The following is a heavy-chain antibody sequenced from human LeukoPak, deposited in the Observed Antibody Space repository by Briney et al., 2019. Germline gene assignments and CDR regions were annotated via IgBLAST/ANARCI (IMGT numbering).Heavy chain of an antibody. CDR1: GYTFTGYY. J-gene: IGHJ6*03. CDR3: ARDGEYCSSTSCYGHNYYYMDV. V-gene: IGHV1-2*06. Sequence: ASVKVSCKASGYTFTGYYIHWVRQAPGQGLEWMGRINPNSGGTNYAQKFQGRVTMTRDTSISTAYMELSRLRSDDTAVYYCARDGEYCSSTSCYGHNYYYMDVWGKGITVTVSS. CDR2: INPNSGGT. D-gene: IGHD2-2*01.